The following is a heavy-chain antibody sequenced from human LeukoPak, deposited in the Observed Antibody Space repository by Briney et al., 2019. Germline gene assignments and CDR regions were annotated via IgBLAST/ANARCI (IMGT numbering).Heavy chain of an antibody. CDR1: GYTFTSYD. J-gene: IGHJ6*02. D-gene: IGHD3-3*01. V-gene: IGHV1-8*01. Sequence: GASVKVSCKASGYTFTSYDINWVRQATGQGLEWMGWMNPNSGNTGYAQKFQGRVTMTRNTSISTAYMELSSLRSEDTAVYYCASSGLVTIFGVVIRGMDVWGQGTTVTVSS. CDR2: MNPNSGNT. CDR3: ASSGLVTIFGVVIRGMDV.